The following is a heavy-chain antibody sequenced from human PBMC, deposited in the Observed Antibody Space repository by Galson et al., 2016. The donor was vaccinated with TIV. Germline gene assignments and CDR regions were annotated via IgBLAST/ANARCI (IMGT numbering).Heavy chain of an antibody. D-gene: IGHD1-26*01. CDR3: AKVDKSGDYSWDAFDV. CDR1: GFSFRNYV. CDR2: LSLSGTYT. J-gene: IGHJ3*01. Sequence: SLRLSCAASGFSFRNYVMSWVRLAPGKGLEWVSSLSLSGTYTYYADSVKGRFTISRDNSKYTLFLHLNSLRAGDTAIYYCAKVDKSGDYSWDAFDVWGQGTVVTVSS. V-gene: IGHV3-23*01.